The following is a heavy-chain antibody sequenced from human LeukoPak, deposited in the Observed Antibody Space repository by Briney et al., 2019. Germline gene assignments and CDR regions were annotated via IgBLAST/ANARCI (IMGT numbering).Heavy chain of an antibody. CDR2: INPNSGGT. CDR3: ARGTLFPAAMRTYFDY. CDR1: GYTFTGYY. D-gene: IGHD2-2*01. J-gene: IGHJ4*02. Sequence: ASVKVSCKASGYTFTGYYMHWVRQAPGQGLEWMGWINPNSGGTNYAQKFQGRVNKTRDTSISTAYMELSRLRSDDTAVYYCARGTLFPAAMRTYFDYWGQGTLVTVSS. V-gene: IGHV1-2*02.